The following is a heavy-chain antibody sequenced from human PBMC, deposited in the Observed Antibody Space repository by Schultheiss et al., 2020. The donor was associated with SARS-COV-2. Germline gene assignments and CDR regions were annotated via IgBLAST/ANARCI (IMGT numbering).Heavy chain of an antibody. CDR3: ASASSSWYPHYFDY. V-gene: IGHV4-61*08. Sequence: SETLSLTCTVSGGSISSGDYYWSWIRQPPGKGLEWIGYIYYSGSTNYNPSLKSRVTISVDTSKNQFSLKLSSVTAADTAVYYCASASSSWYPHYFDYWGQGTLVTVSS. J-gene: IGHJ4*02. D-gene: IGHD6-13*01. CDR2: IYYSGST. CDR1: GGSISSGDYY.